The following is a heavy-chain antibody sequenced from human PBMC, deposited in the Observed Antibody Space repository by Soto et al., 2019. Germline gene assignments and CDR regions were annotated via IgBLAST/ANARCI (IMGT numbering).Heavy chain of an antibody. J-gene: IGHJ4*02. V-gene: IGHV4-39*01. Sequence: SQTLSLTCTVSGGSISSISDYWGWIRQPPGKGLEWIGSIYYSGSTYYNPSLKSRVTISVDTSKNQFSLKLSSVTAADTAVYYCAAPYSSSWFIGEYYFDYWGQGTLVTVSS. CDR1: GGSISSISDY. D-gene: IGHD6-13*01. CDR3: AAPYSSSWFIGEYYFDY. CDR2: IYYSGST.